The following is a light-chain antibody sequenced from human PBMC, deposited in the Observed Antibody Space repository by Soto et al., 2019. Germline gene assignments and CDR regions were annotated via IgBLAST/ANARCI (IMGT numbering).Light chain of an antibody. V-gene: IGLV2-14*01. CDR1: SSDVGGYNY. CDR2: EVS. Sequence: QSVLTQPASVSGSPGQSITISCTGTSSDVGGYNYVSWYQQHPGKAPKLMISEVSNRPSGVSDRFSGSKSGNTASLTISGLQAEDEGDYYCSSYRSSTAPYYVFGTGTKVTVL. CDR3: SSYRSSTAPYYV. J-gene: IGLJ1*01.